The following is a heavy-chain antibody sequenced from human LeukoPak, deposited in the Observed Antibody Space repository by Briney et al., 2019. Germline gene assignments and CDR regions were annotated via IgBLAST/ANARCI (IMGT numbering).Heavy chain of an antibody. CDR2: IYYSGST. CDR3: ASGSDMTTVEY. D-gene: IGHD4-17*01. V-gene: IGHV4-59*01. Sequence: SETLSLTCTVSGGSISSYYWSWIRQPPGKGREWIGYIYYSGSTNYSPSLKSRVTISVDTSKNQFSLKLSSVTAADTAVYYFASGSDMTTVEYWGQGTLVTVSS. J-gene: IGHJ4*02. CDR1: GGSISSYY.